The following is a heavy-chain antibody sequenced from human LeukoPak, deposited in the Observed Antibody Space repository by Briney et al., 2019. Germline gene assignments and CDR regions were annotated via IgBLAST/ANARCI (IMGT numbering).Heavy chain of an antibody. V-gene: IGHV3-30*18. CDR1: GFTFSSYG. J-gene: IGHJ6*03. CDR3: AKGYYYYYMDV. Sequence: GRSLRLSCAASGFTFSSYGMHWIRQAPGKGLEWVAVIWYGGSNKYYAGSVKGRFTISRDNSKNTLYLQMNSLRAEDTAVCYCAKGYYYYYMDVWGKGTTVTVSS. CDR2: IWYGGSNK.